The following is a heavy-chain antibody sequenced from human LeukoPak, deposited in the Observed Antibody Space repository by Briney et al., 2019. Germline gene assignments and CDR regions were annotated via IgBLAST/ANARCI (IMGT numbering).Heavy chain of an antibody. CDR1: GGSISSYY. CDR3: ARDGGLQSHFDF. D-gene: IGHD3-16*01. J-gene: IGHJ4*02. V-gene: IGHV4-4*07. Sequence: SETLSLICTVSGGSISSYYWSWIRQPAGKGLEWIGRIYTSGSTNYNPSLKSRVTMSVDTSKNQFSLKLNSVTAADTAVYYCARDGGLQSHFDFWGQGILVTVAS. CDR2: IYTSGST.